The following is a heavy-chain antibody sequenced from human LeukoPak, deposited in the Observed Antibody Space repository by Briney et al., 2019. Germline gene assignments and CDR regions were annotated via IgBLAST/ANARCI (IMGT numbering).Heavy chain of an antibody. Sequence: ASVKVSCKASNCTFTSYGISWVRQAPGQGLEWMAWINAYNGDTNYAQKFQGRVTLTTDTSTSTAYMELRSLRSDDTAVYYCARDGSGVWFDYWGQGTLVTVSS. J-gene: IGHJ4*02. CDR2: INAYNGDT. V-gene: IGHV1-18*01. D-gene: IGHD3-10*01. CDR1: NCTFTSYG. CDR3: ARDGSGVWFDY.